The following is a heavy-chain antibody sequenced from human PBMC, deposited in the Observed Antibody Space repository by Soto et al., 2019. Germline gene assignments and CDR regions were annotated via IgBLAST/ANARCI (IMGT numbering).Heavy chain of an antibody. V-gene: IGHV3-30*18. Sequence: QVQLVESGGGVVQPGRSLRLSCAASGFTFSSYGIQWVRQAPGKGLEWVAVISYDGSNKYYADSVKGRFTISRDNSKNTLYLQMNSLRAEDTAVYYCAKDLEAAMVDYWGQGTLVTVSS. CDR2: ISYDGSNK. D-gene: IGHD5-18*01. J-gene: IGHJ4*02. CDR3: AKDLEAAMVDY. CDR1: GFTFSSYG.